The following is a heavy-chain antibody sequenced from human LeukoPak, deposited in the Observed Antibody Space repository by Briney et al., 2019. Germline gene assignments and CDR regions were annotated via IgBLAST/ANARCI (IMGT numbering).Heavy chain of an antibody. J-gene: IGHJ3*02. V-gene: IGHV3-23*01. CDR2: ISGSAYST. CDR1: GFTFSSYA. D-gene: IGHD4-17*01. CDR3: AKERYGDLAAFDI. Sequence: GGSLRLSCEGSGFTFSSYAMSWVRQAPGEGLEWVSGISGSAYSTYYADSVKGRFTNSRGNFKNTLYLQMNSLEAEDTALHYCAKERYGDLAAFDIWGQGTLVTVSS.